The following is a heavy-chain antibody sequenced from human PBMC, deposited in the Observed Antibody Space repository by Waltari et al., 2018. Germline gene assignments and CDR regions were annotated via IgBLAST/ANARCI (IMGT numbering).Heavy chain of an antibody. CDR3: ARAHCGGDCDQDMGFDP. CDR2: ISHSGST. J-gene: IGHJ5*02. Sequence: QVQLQESGPGLVKPSGTLSLTCAGSGCSISSSNWWICVRQPPGKGLAWSGEISHSGSTNDNPSLRRRVTIAVDKAKTQFSLKLSSVTAADTAVYYCARAHCGGDCDQDMGFDPWGQGTLVTVSS. D-gene: IGHD2-21*02. CDR1: GCSISSSNW. V-gene: IGHV4-4*02.